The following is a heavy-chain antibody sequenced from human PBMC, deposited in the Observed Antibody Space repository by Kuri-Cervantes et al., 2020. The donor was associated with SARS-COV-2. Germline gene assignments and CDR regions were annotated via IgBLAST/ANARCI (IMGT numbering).Heavy chain of an antibody. Sequence: GESLKISCTASGFTFGDYAMSWFRQAPGKGLEWVGFITSKAYGGTTEYAASVKGRFTISRDDSKSIAYLQINSLKTEDTAVYYCSLTAIRFRSKTMLDYWGQGTLVTVSS. D-gene: IGHD2-21*02. CDR1: GFTFGDYA. V-gene: IGHV3-49*03. CDR2: ITSKAYGGTT. J-gene: IGHJ4*02. CDR3: SLTAIRFRSKTMLDY.